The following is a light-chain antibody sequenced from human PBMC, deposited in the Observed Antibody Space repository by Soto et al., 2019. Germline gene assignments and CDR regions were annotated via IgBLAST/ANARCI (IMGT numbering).Light chain of an antibody. CDR1: QSVSSN. CDR3: GQFVSSPPRT. Sequence: EIVMTQSPSTLSVSPWERSSLSSRASQSVSSNLAWYQQKPGQAPRLLIYGASTRATGIPARFSGSGSGTDFTLTISRLEPEDFALYYCGQFVSSPPRTFGQGTKVDIK. CDR2: GAS. J-gene: IGKJ1*01. V-gene: IGKV3-15*01.